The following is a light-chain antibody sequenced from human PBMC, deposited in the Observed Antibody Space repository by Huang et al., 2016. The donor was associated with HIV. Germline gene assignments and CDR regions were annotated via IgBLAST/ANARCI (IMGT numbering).Light chain of an antibody. J-gene: IGKJ4*01. V-gene: IGKV3-15*01. Sequence: EIVMTQSPATLSVSPGERVILSFRASESVGSSLAWYQQQPGQEPRLRSYGASTSASGVPPRFSGSGSGTEFTLSISGLQSADFAVYYCQQYDKWPPLLTFGGGTKVEIK. CDR3: QQYDKWPPLLT. CDR1: ESVGSS. CDR2: GAS.